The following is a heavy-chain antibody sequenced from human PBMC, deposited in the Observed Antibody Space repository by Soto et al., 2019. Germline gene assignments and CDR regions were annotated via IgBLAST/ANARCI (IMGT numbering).Heavy chain of an antibody. CDR3: AREDYYDNGYYVV. CDR2: IYTSGTT. V-gene: IGHV4-4*07. Sequence: SETLSLTCTVSGRSMSGYYWSWIRQPAGERLEWIGRIYTSGTTDFNPSLKGRVTMSVDTSKNQFSLKLTSVTAADTALYYCAREDYYDNGYYVVWGEGTPVTVSS. D-gene: IGHD3-22*01. CDR1: GRSMSGYY. J-gene: IGHJ4*02.